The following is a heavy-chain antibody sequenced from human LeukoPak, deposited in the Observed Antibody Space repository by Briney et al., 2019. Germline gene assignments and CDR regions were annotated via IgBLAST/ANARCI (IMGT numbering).Heavy chain of an antibody. V-gene: IGHV3-23*01. D-gene: IGHD1-26*01. CDR2: ISGSGGST. J-gene: IGHJ4*02. CDR1: GFTFSSYA. Sequence: GGSLRLSCAASGFTFSSYAMSWVRQAPGKGLEWVSAISGSGGSTYYADSVKGRFTISRDNSKNTLYLQMNSLRAEDTAVYYCAKDKGEWELQSLTDYWGQGTLVTVSS. CDR3: AKDKGEWELQSLTDY.